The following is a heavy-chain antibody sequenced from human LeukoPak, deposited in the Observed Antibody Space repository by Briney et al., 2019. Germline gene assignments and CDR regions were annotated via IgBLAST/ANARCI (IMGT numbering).Heavy chain of an antibody. D-gene: IGHD3-9*01. Sequence: GTSLRLSCAASGFTFSNYAMSWVRQAPGKGLEWVSAILGSGVTTYYADSVKGRFTVSRDNSKSTLYLQMNTLRAEDTALYYCAKWGDYDVLTGYYVPDYWGQGTLVTVSS. J-gene: IGHJ4*02. CDR3: AKWGDYDVLTGYYVPDY. CDR2: ILGSGVTT. V-gene: IGHV3-23*01. CDR1: GFTFSNYA.